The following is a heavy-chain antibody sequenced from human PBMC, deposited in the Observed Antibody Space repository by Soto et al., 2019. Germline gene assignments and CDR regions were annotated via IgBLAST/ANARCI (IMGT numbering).Heavy chain of an antibody. J-gene: IGHJ6*02. CDR3: ARGNFYYGLDV. CDR2: FSDSGST. V-gene: IGHV4-34*01. CDR1: GGSFSGNY. Sequence: PSETLSLTCAVYGGSFSGNYWSWIRQPSGKGLEWIGEFSDSGSTNYNPSLKSRVTISEDMSKSQFSLKLSSVTAADTAVYYCARGNFYYGLDVWGQGTTVTVSS.